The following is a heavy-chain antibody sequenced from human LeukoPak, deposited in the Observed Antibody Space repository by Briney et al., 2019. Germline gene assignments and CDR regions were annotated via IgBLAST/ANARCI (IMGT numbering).Heavy chain of an antibody. CDR3: VRITNDYGDY. CDR1: GFTFSRYE. CDR2: ISSSGNTI. D-gene: IGHD4-17*01. J-gene: IGHJ4*02. Sequence: HPGGSLRLSCAASGFTFSRYEMNWVRQAPGKGLEWVSYISSSGNTIYYADSVKGRLTVSRDNAKNSLYLDMNSLRAEDTAVYNCVRITNDYGDYWGQGTLVTVSS. V-gene: IGHV3-48*03.